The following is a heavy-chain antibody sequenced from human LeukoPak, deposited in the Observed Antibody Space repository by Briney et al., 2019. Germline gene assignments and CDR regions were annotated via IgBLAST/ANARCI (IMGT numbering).Heavy chain of an antibody. V-gene: IGHV3-11*01. CDR3: ARATTVTTTAQPDCYYGMDV. Sequence: SGGSLRLSCAASGFTFSDYYMSWIRQAPGKGLEWGSYISSSGSTIYYADSVKGRFTISRDNAKNSLYLQMNSLRAEDTAVYYCARATTVTTTAQPDCYYGMDVWGQGTTVTVSS. CDR1: GFTFSDYY. D-gene: IGHD4-11*01. CDR2: ISSSGSTI. J-gene: IGHJ6*02.